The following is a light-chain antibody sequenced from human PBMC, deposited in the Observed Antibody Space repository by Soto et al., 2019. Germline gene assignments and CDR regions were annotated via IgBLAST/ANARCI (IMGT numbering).Light chain of an antibody. CDR2: GAS. J-gene: IGKJ2*01. CDR1: QSISNN. CDR3: QQYYNWPPLYT. V-gene: IGKV3D-15*01. Sequence: EIVLTQSPATLSVSPGERATLSSRASQSISNNLAWYQQKPGQAPRFLIYGASTRATGIPARFSGSGSGTEFTLTISSLQSEDFGIYYCQQYYNWPPLYTFGQGTKLEIK.